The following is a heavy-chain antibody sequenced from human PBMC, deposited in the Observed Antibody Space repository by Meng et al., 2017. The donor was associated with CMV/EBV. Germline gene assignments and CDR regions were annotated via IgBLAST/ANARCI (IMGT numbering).Heavy chain of an antibody. J-gene: IGHJ6*02. CDR1: GFTFSSYS. CDR2: ISSSSSYI. CDR3: ARELVVVVPAATPYYYYGMDV. V-gene: IGHV3-21*01. Sequence: GGSLRLSCAVSGFTFSSYSMNWVRQAPGKGLEWVSSISSSSSYIYYAESVKGRFTISRDNAKNSLYLQMNSLRAEDTAVYYCARELVVVVPAATPYYYYGMDVWGQGTTVTVSS. D-gene: IGHD2-2*01.